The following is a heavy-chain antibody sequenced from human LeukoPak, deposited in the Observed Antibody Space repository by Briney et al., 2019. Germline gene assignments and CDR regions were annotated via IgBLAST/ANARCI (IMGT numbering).Heavy chain of an antibody. J-gene: IGHJ6*03. CDR3: ARDLRAASHYGSGSYSNYYMDV. D-gene: IGHD3-10*01. CDR1: GFTFSSYG. CDR2: ISSSSSYI. V-gene: IGHV3-21*04. Sequence: GGSLRLSCAASGFTFSSYGMNWVRQAPGKGLEWVSSISSSSSYIYYADSVKGRFTISRDNAKNSLYLQMNSLRAEDTAVYYCARDLRAASHYGSGSYSNYYMDVWGKGTTVTVSS.